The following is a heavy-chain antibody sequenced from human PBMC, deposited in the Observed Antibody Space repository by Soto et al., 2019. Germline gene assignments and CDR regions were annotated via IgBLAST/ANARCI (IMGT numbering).Heavy chain of an antibody. CDR3: ARDRSSSDY. CDR1: GYTFTNFG. V-gene: IGHV1-18*01. J-gene: IGHJ4*02. D-gene: IGHD3-10*01. CDR2: ISAYNGHT. Sequence: ASVKVSCKTSGYTFTNFGISWVRQAPGQGLEWMGWISAYNGHTDYAQKFQGRVTVTTDTSTSTVYMELTRLSFDDTAVYYCARDRSSSDYWGQGTLVTVS.